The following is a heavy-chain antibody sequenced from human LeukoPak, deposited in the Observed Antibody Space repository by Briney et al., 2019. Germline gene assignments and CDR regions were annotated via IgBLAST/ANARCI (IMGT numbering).Heavy chain of an antibody. CDR3: ARAGYSSSWYGLRY. Sequence: GSLRLSCAASGFTVSSNYMSWIRQPPGKGLEWIGEINHSGSTNYNPSLKSRVTISVDTSKNQFSLKLSSVTAADTAVYYCARAGYSSSWYGLRYWGQGTLVTVSS. D-gene: IGHD6-13*01. CDR1: GFTVSSNY. CDR2: INHSGST. V-gene: IGHV4-34*01. J-gene: IGHJ4*02.